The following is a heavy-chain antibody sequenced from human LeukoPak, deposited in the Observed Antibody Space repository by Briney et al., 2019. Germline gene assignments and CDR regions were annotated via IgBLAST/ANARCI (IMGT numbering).Heavy chain of an antibody. Sequence: PSETLSLTCAVYGGSFSGYYWSWNRQPPGKGLEWIGEINHSGSTNYNPSLKSRVTISVDTSKNQFSLKLSSVAAADTAVYYCARGRIAATGYWGQGTLVTVSS. D-gene: IGHD2-15*01. CDR3: ARGRIAATGY. V-gene: IGHV4-34*01. CDR2: INHSGST. CDR1: GGSFSGYY. J-gene: IGHJ4*02.